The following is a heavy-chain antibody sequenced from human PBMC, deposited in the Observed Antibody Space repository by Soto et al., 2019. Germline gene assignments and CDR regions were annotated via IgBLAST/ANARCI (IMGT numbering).Heavy chain of an antibody. V-gene: IGHV1-69*13. J-gene: IGHJ4*02. CDR2: IIPIFGTA. CDR1: GGTFSSYA. CDR3: AAYAPATATNFPFFDY. D-gene: IGHD2-15*01. Sequence: GASVKVSCKASGGTFSSYAISWVRQAPGQGLEWMGGIIPIFGTANYAQKFQGRVTITADESTSTAYMELSSLRSEDTAVYYCAAYAPATATNFPFFDYWGQGTLVTVSS.